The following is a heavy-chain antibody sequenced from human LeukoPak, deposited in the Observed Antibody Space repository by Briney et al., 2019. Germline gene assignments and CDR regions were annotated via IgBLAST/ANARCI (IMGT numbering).Heavy chain of an antibody. Sequence: GSLRLSCAAPGFTFSNYAMGWVRPAPEKGLGLVSGISGSGGSTYYADSVKGRFTISRDNSKNTLYLQMNSLRAEDTAVYYCAKRSSSGWYGFFDYWGQGTLVTVSS. CDR3: AKRSSSGWYGFFDY. CDR2: ISGSGGST. D-gene: IGHD6-19*01. CDR1: GFTFSNYA. V-gene: IGHV3-23*01. J-gene: IGHJ4*02.